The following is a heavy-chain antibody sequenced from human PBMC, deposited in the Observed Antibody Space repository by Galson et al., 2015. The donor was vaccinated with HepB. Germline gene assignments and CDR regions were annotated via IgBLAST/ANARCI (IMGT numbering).Heavy chain of an antibody. Sequence: LRLSCAASGFTFSSYWMSWVRQAPGKGLEWVANIKQDGSEKYYVDSVKGRFTISRDNAKNSLYLQMNSLRAEDTAVYYCASGGNYDILTGYFDYWGQGTLVTVSS. V-gene: IGHV3-7*03. D-gene: IGHD3-9*01. CDR1: GFTFSSYW. CDR3: ASGGNYDILTGYFDY. J-gene: IGHJ4*02. CDR2: IKQDGSEK.